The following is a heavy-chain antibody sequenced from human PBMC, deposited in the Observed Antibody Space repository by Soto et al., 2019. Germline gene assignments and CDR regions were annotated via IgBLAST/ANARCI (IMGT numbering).Heavy chain of an antibody. CDR2: ISGPSIYI. V-gene: IGHV3-21*01. CDR1: GFAFSGYS. J-gene: IGHJ6*02. D-gene: IGHD2-8*01. CDR3: ARAFRNGFNV. Sequence: EVQLVESGGGLVKPGGSLRLSCVASGFAFSGYSIYWVRQAPGKGLEWVSYISGPSIYIYYADSVKGRFTISRDNAKSAVYLQMNSLRAEDTAVYYCARAFRNGFNVWGQGTTVSVSS.